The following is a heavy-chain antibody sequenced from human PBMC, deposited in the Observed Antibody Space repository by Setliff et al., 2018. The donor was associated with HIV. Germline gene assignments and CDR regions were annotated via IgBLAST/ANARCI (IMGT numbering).Heavy chain of an antibody. D-gene: IGHD3-10*01. CDR2: IYHSGST. V-gene: IGHV4-4*02. J-gene: IGHJ4*02. Sequence: TLSLTCAVSSGSISSDNRWTWLRQPPGKGLEWLGEIYHSGSTNYNPSLKSRVTISIDKSKRQFSLKLSSVTAADTAVYYCASGYGSGSYPGDWGQGTLVTVSS. CDR1: SGSISSDNR. CDR3: ASGYGSGSYPGD.